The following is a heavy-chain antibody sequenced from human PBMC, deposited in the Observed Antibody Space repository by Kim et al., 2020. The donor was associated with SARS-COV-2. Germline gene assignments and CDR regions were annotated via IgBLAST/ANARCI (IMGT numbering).Heavy chain of an antibody. Sequence: SETLSLTCTASGGSISSSSYYWGWIRQPPGKGLEWIGSIYYSGSTYYNPSLKSRVTISVDTSKNQFSLKLSSVTAADTAVYYCARHRREWLQTIQYYFDYWGQGTLVTVSS. CDR3: ARHRREWLQTIQYYFDY. CDR2: IYYSGST. V-gene: IGHV4-39*01. D-gene: IGHD5-12*01. J-gene: IGHJ4*02. CDR1: GGSISSSSYY.